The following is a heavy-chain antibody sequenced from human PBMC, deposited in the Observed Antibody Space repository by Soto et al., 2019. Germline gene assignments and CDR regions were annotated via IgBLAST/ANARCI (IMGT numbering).Heavy chain of an antibody. CDR3: ARGYCSGGSCLNP. V-gene: IGHV3-21*01. D-gene: IGHD2-15*01. CDR2: ISSSSSYI. J-gene: IGHJ3*01. CDR1: GFTFGSYS. Sequence: EVQLVESGGGLVKPGGSLRLSCAASGFTFGSYSMNWVRQAPGKGLEWVSSISSSSSYIYYADSVKGRFTISRDNAKNSLYLQMNSLRAEDTAVYYCARGYCSGGSCLNPWGQGTMVTVSS.